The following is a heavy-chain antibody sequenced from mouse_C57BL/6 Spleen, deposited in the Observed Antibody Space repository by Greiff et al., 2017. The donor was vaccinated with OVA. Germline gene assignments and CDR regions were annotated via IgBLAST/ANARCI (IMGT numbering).Heavy chain of an antibody. D-gene: IGHD3-2*02. CDR1: GYSITSGYY. J-gene: IGHJ4*01. CDR2: ISYDGSN. V-gene: IGHV3-6*01. Sequence: DVKLVESGPGLVKPSQSLSLTCSVTGYSITSGYYWNWIRQFPGNKLEWMGYISYDGSNNYNPSLKNRISITRDTSKNQFFLKLNSVTTEDTATYYCARGGAQAGYYAMDYWGQGTSVTVSS. CDR3: ARGGAQAGYYAMDY.